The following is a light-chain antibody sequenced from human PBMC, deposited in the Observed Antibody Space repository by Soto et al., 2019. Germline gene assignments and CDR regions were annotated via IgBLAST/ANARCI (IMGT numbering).Light chain of an antibody. V-gene: IGKV3-15*01. Sequence: EIVFTQSPCTLSLSPGERATLSCRASQSVRSHLAWYQQKPGQPPRLLIYGASTRATGIPARFSGSGFGTEFTLTISSLQSEDFAVYYCQQYINWPLTFGGGTKV. CDR3: QQYINWPLT. CDR1: QSVRSH. J-gene: IGKJ4*01. CDR2: GAS.